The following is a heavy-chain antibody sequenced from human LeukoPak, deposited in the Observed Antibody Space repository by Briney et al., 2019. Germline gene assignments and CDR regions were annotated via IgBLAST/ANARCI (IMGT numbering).Heavy chain of an antibody. CDR2: ISSSSSYI. J-gene: IGHJ4*02. CDR3: ARGGVGASLDY. V-gene: IGHV3-21*01. D-gene: IGHD1-26*01. Sequence: PGGSLRLSCAASGFTFSSYSMNWVRQAPGKGLEWVSSISSSSSYICYADSVKGRFTISRDNAKNSLYLQMNSLRAEDTAVYYCARGGVGASLDYWGQGTLVTVSS. CDR1: GFTFSSYS.